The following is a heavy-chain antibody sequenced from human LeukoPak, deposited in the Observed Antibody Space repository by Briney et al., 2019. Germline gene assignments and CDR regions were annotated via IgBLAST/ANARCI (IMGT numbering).Heavy chain of an antibody. V-gene: IGHV1-46*01. CDR3: ATKSGRLGDV. D-gene: IGHD1-26*01. J-gene: IGHJ6*04. CDR2: INPSGDPT. Sequence: ASVKVSCKASGYTFTSYYMHWVRQAPGQGLEWVGIINPSGDPTTYAQKFQGRVTMTSDMSTSTVYMELSSLRSEDTAVYYCATKSGRLGDVWGKGTTVTVSS. CDR1: GYTFTSYY.